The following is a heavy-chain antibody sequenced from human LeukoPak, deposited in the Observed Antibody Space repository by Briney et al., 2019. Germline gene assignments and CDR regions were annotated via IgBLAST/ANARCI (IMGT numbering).Heavy chain of an antibody. CDR3: AKDRRVRGVISTLES. D-gene: IGHD3-10*01. V-gene: IGHV3-9*01. J-gene: IGHJ4*02. CDR2: VTWIGGPI. Sequence: GGSLRLSCAAFGFTFDDYAVHWVRHAPGKGLEWVSGVTWIGGPIDFADSVKRRFTSSRDNAKKSLYLQMNSLRAEDTALYYCAKDRRVRGVISTLESWGQGTLVTVSS. CDR1: GFTFDDYA.